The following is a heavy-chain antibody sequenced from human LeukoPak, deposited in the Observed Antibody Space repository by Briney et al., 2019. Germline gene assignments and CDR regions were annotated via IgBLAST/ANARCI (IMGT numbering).Heavy chain of an antibody. J-gene: IGHJ6*03. Sequence: SGTPSPPPPFPGGPTSRLFWGWVRAPPREGTEWIGYIYYSGSTNYNPSLKSRVTISVDTSKNQFSLKLSSVTAADTAVYYCARDLSGYYMDVWGKGTTVTVSS. V-gene: IGHV4-59*01. CDR2: IYYSGST. CDR3: ARDLSGYYMDV. CDR1: GGPTSRLF. D-gene: IGHD3-10*01.